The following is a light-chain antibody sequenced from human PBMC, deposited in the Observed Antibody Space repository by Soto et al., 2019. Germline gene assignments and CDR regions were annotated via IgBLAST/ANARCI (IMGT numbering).Light chain of an antibody. CDR1: SSDVGGDNY. V-gene: IGLV2-14*01. CDR3: RSDTTPSTLLV. Sequence: QSALTQPASVTGSPGQSITISCTGTSSDVGGDNYVSWYQQPPGKSPKLMIYDVISLPSGVSNRFSGSKSGNTASLTISGLKAEDKADYYRRSDTTPSTLLVFGEGTKLTVL. J-gene: IGLJ3*02. CDR2: DVI.